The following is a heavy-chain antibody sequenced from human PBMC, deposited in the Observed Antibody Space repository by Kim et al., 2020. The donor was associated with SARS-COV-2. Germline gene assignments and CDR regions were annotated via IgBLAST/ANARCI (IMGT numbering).Heavy chain of an antibody. Sequence: GGSLRLSCAASGFTFSSYWMSWVRQAPGKGLEWVANIKQDGSEKYYVDSVKGRFTISRDNAKNSLYLQMNSLRAEDTAVYYCAREPKRLLWFGDQGSYFGLWGRGTLVTVSS. CDR3: AREPKRLLWFGDQGSYFGL. D-gene: IGHD3-10*01. CDR1: GFTFSSYW. CDR2: IKQDGSEK. V-gene: IGHV3-7*01. J-gene: IGHJ2*01.